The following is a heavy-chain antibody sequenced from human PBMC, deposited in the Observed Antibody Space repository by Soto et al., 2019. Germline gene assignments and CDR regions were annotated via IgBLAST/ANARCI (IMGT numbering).Heavy chain of an antibody. D-gene: IGHD3-10*01. Sequence: QITLKESGPTLVRPTQTLTLTCTFSGFSLSTTGVGVGWIRQPPGKALEWLALIYWDDDKRYSPSLKSRLTITKDTSKNEVILTMTNMDPVDTATYYWAQRLRDYGLGRERANYFDPGGQGTLVTVSS. CDR2: IYWDDDK. CDR1: GFSLSTTGVG. CDR3: AQRLRDYGLGRERANYFDP. J-gene: IGHJ5*02. V-gene: IGHV2-5*02.